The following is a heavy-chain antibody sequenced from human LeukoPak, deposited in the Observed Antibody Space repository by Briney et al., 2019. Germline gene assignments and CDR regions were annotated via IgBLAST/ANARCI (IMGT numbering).Heavy chain of an antibody. CDR1: GFTFSSYW. CDR3: AKGSAYYNYYYYSMDV. D-gene: IGHD3-22*01. CDR2: INSDGSST. Sequence: GGSLRLSCAASGFTFSSYWMHWVRQAPGKGLVWVSRINSDGSSTSYADSVKGRFTISRDNSKNTVCLEMNSLRAEDTAVYYCAKGSAYYNYYYYSMDVWGQGTTVTVSS. V-gene: IGHV3-74*01. J-gene: IGHJ6*02.